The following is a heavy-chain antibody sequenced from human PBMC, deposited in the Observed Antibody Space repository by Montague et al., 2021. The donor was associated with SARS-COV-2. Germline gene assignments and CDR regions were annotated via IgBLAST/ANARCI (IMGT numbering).Heavy chain of an antibody. V-gene: IGHV3-30-3*01. CDR1: GFSFSSYA. Sequence: SLRLSCAASGFSFSSYAMHWVRQPPGKGLEWLAVISFDGNDRYYAGSLRGRITISRDNSKDTLYLQLTDLRSDDTGVYYCARVAQLLLGNPQNLFDPWGQGTLVTVST. CDR2: ISFDGNDR. J-gene: IGHJ5*02. D-gene: IGHD4-23*01. CDR3: ARVAQLLLGNPQNLFDP.